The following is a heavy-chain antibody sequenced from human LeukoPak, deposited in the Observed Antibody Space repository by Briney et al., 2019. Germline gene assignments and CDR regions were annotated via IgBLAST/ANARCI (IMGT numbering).Heavy chain of an antibody. CDR3: AKEKIPIDWRAAAGGIDY. Sequence: GGSLRLSCAASGFTFSSYAMSWVRQAPGKGLEWVSGISGSGGSTYYADSVKGRFTISRDNSKNTLYLQMNSLRAEDTAVYYCAKEKIPIDWRAAAGGIDYWGQGTLVTVSS. CDR1: GFTFSSYA. D-gene: IGHD6-13*01. J-gene: IGHJ4*02. V-gene: IGHV3-23*01. CDR2: ISGSGGST.